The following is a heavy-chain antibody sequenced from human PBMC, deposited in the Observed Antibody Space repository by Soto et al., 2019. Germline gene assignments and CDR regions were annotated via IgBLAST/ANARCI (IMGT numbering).Heavy chain of an antibody. D-gene: IGHD3-3*01. J-gene: IGHJ6*02. CDR2: ISSSSSTI. CDR1: GFTFSSYS. V-gene: IGHV3-48*02. CDR3: ARDAPPYYDFLLESTTAYGMDV. Sequence: GGSLRLSCAASGFTFSSYSMNWVRQAPGKGLEWVSYISSSSSTIYYADSVKGRFTISRDNAKNSLYLQMNSLRDEDTAVYYCARDAPPYYDFLLESTTAYGMDVWGQGTTVTVSS.